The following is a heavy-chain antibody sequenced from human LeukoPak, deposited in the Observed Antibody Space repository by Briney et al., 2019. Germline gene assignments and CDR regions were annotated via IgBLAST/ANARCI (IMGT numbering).Heavy chain of an antibody. D-gene: IGHD4-17*01. CDR2: ISGSGGST. V-gene: IGHV3-23*01. CDR1: GFTFSSYA. CDR3: AKPEAYGDYGSSWLN. J-gene: IGHJ4*02. Sequence: GGSPRLSCAASGFTFSSYAMSWVRQAPGKGLEWVSAISGSGGSTYYADSVKGRFTISRDNSKNTLYLQMNSLRAEDTAVYYCAKPEAYGDYGSSWLNWGQGTMVTVSS.